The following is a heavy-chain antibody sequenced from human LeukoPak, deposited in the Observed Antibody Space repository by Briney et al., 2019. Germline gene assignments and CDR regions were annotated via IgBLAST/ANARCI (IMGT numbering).Heavy chain of an antibody. J-gene: IGHJ4*02. CDR2: ISSSISYI. CDR1: GFTSSSYS. D-gene: IGHD6-19*01. V-gene: IGHV3-21*01. Sequence: GGSLRLSCAASGFTSSSYSMNWVRQAPGKGLWWGSSISSSISYIYYTDSVKGRFTISRDNAKNSLYLQMNRLRAEDTAVYYCARDGIAVAGTPFDYWGQGTLVTVSS. CDR3: ARDGIAVAGTPFDY.